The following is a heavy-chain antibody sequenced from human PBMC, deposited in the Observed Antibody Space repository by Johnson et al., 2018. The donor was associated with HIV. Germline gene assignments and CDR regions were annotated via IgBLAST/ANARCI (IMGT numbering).Heavy chain of an antibody. CDR2: ISYDGSNK. J-gene: IGHJ3*02. CDR1: GFTFSDHY. D-gene: IGHD3-3*01. V-gene: IGHV3-30*18. Sequence: QVQLVESGGGLVQPGGSLRLSCAASGFTFSDHYMDWVRQAPGKGLEWVAVISYDGSNKYYADSVKGRFTISRDNSKNTLYLQMNSLRAEETAVYYCAKDRDLNYDFWSGSDDAFDIWGQGTMVTVSS. CDR3: AKDRDLNYDFWSGSDDAFDI.